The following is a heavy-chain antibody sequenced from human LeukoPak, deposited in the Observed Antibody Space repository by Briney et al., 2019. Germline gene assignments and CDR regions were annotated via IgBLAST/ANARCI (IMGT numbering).Heavy chain of an antibody. D-gene: IGHD3-22*01. CDR1: GYSLTTYA. CDR2: INTNTGNP. CDR3: ARELLITRTWFDP. Sequence: ASVKVSCKASGYSLTTYAMNWVRQAPGHGLEWLGWINTNTGNPTYAQGFTGRFVFSLDTSVSTAYLQTSSLKAEDTAVYYCARELLITRTWFDPWGQGTLVTVSS. J-gene: IGHJ5*02. V-gene: IGHV7-4-1*02.